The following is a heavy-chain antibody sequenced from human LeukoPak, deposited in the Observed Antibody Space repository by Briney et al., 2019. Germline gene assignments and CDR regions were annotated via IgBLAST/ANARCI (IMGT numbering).Heavy chain of an antibody. CDR1: GYSIGSGYF. V-gene: IGHV4-38-2*02. J-gene: IGHJ4*02. D-gene: IGHD1-26*01. CDR3: ARYREVGATVDY. CDR2: MYHRGST. Sequence: SETLSLTCTVSGYSIGSGYFWGWLRQPPGRELEWIASMYHRGSTHYNPSLVSLKSRVTISRDTSKNQFSLNLSSVTAADTAVYYCARYREVGATVDYWGQGTLVTVSS.